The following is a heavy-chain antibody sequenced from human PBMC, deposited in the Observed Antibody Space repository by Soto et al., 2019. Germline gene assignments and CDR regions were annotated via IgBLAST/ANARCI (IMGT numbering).Heavy chain of an antibody. CDR3: ARGRYGDY. Sequence: QVHLVQSGAEVKKPGPSVKVSCKASGYTFTSYGITWVRQAPGQGLDWMGWISAHNGNTDNAQKLQGRVMVTRDTSTSTAYMELRSLISDDTAVYYCARGRYGDYWGQGALVTVSS. CDR2: ISAHNGNT. J-gene: IGHJ4*02. CDR1: GYTFTSYG. D-gene: IGHD1-1*01. V-gene: IGHV1-18*01.